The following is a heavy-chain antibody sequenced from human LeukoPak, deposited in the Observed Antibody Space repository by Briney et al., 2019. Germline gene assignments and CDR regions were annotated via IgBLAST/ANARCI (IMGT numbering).Heavy chain of an antibody. J-gene: IGHJ4*02. V-gene: IGHV4-59*12. Sequence: SETLSLTCTVSGGSISSYYWSWIRQPPGKGLEWIGYIYYSGSTNYNPSLKSRVTISVDTSKNQFSLKLSSVTAADTAVYYCARDSEWYSSRGYFDYWGQGTLVTVSS. CDR3: ARDSEWYSSRGYFDY. CDR2: IYYSGST. CDR1: GGSISSYY. D-gene: IGHD6-13*01.